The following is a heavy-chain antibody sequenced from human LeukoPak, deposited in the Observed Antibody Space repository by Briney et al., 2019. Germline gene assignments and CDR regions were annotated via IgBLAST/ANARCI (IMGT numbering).Heavy chain of an antibody. CDR2: IRSKANSYAT. CDR3: GIWAVAGGYFDY. Sequence: GGSLRLSCAASGFTFSGSAMHWVRQASGKGLEWVGRIRSKANSYATAYAASVKGRFTISRDDSKNTAYLQMNSLKTEDTAVYYCGIWAVAGGYFDYWGQGTLVTVSS. V-gene: IGHV3-73*01. J-gene: IGHJ4*02. D-gene: IGHD6-19*01. CDR1: GFTFSGSA.